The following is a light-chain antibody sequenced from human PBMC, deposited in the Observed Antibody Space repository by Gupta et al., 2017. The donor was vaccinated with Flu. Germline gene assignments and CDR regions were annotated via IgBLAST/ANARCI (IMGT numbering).Light chain of an antibody. CDR1: SLNVGNNR. Sequence: MVTISCAGSSLNVGNNRVSWCQHLPGAAPKLLIYGDNRRPSGTPERFSGSKYGTAATLVSAGLQTGDEADYYCGTWDSGLSGYVFGSGTRVTVL. CDR3: GTWDSGLSGYV. J-gene: IGLJ1*01. V-gene: IGLV1-51*01. CDR2: GDN.